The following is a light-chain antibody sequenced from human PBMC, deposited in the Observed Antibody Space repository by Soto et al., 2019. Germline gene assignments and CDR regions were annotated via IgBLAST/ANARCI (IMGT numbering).Light chain of an antibody. V-gene: IGKV1-5*03. CDR3: QHYSDFST. Sequence: DIQMTQSPSSLSASVGDRVTITCRASQSLGDWLAWYQQKPGKAPKVLIYRVSTLDTGVPSRFSGSGFGTEFTLTISSLQPDDFATYYCQHYSDFSTFGQGTKVEIK. CDR1: QSLGDW. J-gene: IGKJ1*01. CDR2: RVS.